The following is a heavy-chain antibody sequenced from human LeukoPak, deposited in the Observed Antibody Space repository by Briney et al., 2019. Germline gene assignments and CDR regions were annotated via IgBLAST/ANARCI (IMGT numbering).Heavy chain of an antibody. D-gene: IGHD2-15*01. Sequence: ASVKVSCKASGYTFTSYDINWVRQATGQGLEWMGWMNPNSGNTGYAQKFQGRVTMTRNTSISTAYMELSSLRSEDTAVYYCARGNYCSGGSCPHGFWFDPWGQGTLVTVSS. CDR2: MNPNSGNT. CDR1: GYTFTSYD. V-gene: IGHV1-8*01. J-gene: IGHJ5*02. CDR3: ARGNYCSGGSCPHGFWFDP.